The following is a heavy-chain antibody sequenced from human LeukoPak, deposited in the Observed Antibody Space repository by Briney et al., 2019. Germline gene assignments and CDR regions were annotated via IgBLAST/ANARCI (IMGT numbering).Heavy chain of an antibody. Sequence: GAPVKVSCKASGYTFTSYGISWVRQAPGQGLEWMGWISAYNGNTNYAQKLQGRVTMTTDTSTSTAYMELRSLRSDDTAVYYCARVSADDYYYYYYCMDVWGKGTTVTVSS. J-gene: IGHJ6*03. CDR1: GYTFTSYG. V-gene: IGHV1-18*01. CDR3: ARVSADDYYYYYYCMDV. CDR2: ISAYNGNT. D-gene: IGHD1-1*01.